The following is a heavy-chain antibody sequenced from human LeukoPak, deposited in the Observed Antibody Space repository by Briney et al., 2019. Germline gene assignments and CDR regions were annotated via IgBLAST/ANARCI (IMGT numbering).Heavy chain of an antibody. V-gene: IGHV3-74*01. D-gene: IGHD2-8*01. CDR2: INSDGSST. J-gene: IGHJ4*02. Sequence: AGGSLRLSCAASGFTFSSYWMHWVRQAPGKGLVWVSRINSDGSSTSYADSVKGRSTISRDNAKNTLYLQMNSLRAEDTAVYYCARSRDYCTNGVCFYFDYWGQGTLVTVSS. CDR3: ARSRDYCTNGVCFYFDY. CDR1: GFTFSSYW.